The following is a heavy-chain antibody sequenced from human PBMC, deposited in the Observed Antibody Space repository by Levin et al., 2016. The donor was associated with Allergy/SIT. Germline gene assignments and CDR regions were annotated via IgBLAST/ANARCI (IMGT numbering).Heavy chain of an antibody. J-gene: IGHJ3*02. Sequence: WVRQAPGQGLEWLGWINPNSGGTHYAQNFQGSVTMTRDMSISTVYMELTSLRSDDTAIYYCARVPNYYRSSGHALKNNAFDMWGQGTMVTVSS. V-gene: IGHV1-2*02. CDR2: INPNSGGT. CDR3: ARVPNYYRSSGHALKNNAFDM. D-gene: IGHD3-22*01.